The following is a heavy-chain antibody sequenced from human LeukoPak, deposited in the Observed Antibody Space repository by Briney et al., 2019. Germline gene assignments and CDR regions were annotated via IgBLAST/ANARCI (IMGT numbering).Heavy chain of an antibody. D-gene: IGHD5-24*01. J-gene: IGHJ2*01. CDR2: LSTSGST. CDR1: GASISNYY. Sequence: SETLSLTCTVSGASISNYYWSWIRQPAGKGLEWIGRLSTSGSTNYNPSLKSRVTMSVDTSKNQFFLKLSSVTAADTALYYCARGIWEMATIPYWYFDIWGRGTLVTVSS. V-gene: IGHV4-4*07. CDR3: ARGIWEMATIPYWYFDI.